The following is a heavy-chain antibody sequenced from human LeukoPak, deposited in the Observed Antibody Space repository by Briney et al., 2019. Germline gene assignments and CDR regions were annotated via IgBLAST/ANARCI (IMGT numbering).Heavy chain of an antibody. J-gene: IGHJ4*02. Sequence: PGGSLRLSCAASGFTFSSFTMNWVRQAPGKGLEWVSTISDNAHGADIHYADSGKGRFTISRDDSQNTLYLQMSSLRADDTAVYFCATRLRNHFDYWGQGTQVPVSS. CDR1: GFTFSSFT. CDR2: ISDNAHGADI. CDR3: ATRLRNHFDY. V-gene: IGHV3-23*01. D-gene: IGHD5-12*01.